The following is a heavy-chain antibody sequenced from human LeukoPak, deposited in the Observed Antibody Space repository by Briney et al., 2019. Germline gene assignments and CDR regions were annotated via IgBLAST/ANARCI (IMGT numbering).Heavy chain of an antibody. CDR1: GGSISSYY. Sequence: SETLSLTCTVSGGSISSYYWSWIRQPPGKGLEWIGYIYYSGSTNYNPSLKSRVTISVDTSKNQFSLKLSSVTAADTAVYYCARELGYCSSTSCYAHWFDPWGQGTLATVSS. J-gene: IGHJ5*02. V-gene: IGHV4-59*01. D-gene: IGHD2-2*01. CDR2: IYYSGST. CDR3: ARELGYCSSTSCYAHWFDP.